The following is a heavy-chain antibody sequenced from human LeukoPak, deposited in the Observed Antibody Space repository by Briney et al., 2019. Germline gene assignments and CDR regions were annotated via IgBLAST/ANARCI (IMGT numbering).Heavy chain of an antibody. CDR3: ARDPSNTSGRYLFFDY. D-gene: IGHD6-19*01. CDR1: GFTFNTYS. V-gene: IGHV3-30-3*01. Sequence: GGSLRLSCVASGFTFNTYSMHWVRQAPGKGLEWVAVLSFDGDEKHYADSVKGRFTISRDNSENTLHLEMNNLRHDDTAIYYCARDPSNTSGRYLFFDYWGQGTLVTVSS. J-gene: IGHJ4*02. CDR2: LSFDGDEK.